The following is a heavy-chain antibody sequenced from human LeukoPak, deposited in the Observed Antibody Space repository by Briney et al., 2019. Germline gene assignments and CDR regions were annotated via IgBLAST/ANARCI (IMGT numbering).Heavy chain of an antibody. J-gene: IGHJ3*02. CDR1: GYSFTSYW. CDR3: AIPIVVAPAARHGDAFDI. Sequence: GESLKISCKGSGYSFTSYWIGWVRQMPGKGLEWMGIIYPGDSDTRYSPSFQGQVTISADKSISTAYLQWSSLKASDTAMYYCAIPIVVAPAARHGDAFDIWGQGTMVTVSS. CDR2: IYPGDSDT. D-gene: IGHD2-2*01. V-gene: IGHV5-51*01.